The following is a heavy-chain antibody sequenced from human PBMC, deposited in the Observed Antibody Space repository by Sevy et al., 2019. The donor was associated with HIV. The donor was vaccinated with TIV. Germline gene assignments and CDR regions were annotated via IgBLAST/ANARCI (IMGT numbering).Heavy chain of an antibody. J-gene: IGHJ6*02. CDR2: IFHSGST. CDR1: GYSISSGYY. D-gene: IGHD2-15*01. Sequence: SETLSLTCAVSGYSISSGYYWGWIRQPPGKGLEWIGSIFHSGSTYYNPSLKSRVTISVETSKNQFSLKMTSVTATDTAVYYCVRGSGGDRLDYYGLDVWGQGTTVTVSS. V-gene: IGHV4-38-2*01. CDR3: VRGSGGDRLDYYGLDV.